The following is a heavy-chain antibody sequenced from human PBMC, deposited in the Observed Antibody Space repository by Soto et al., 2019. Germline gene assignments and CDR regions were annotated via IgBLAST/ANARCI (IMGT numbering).Heavy chain of an antibody. J-gene: IGHJ4*02. D-gene: IGHD6-19*01. Sequence: SGGALRLSCAASGFTFWSYALKWGRPAPGKGLEWVSAISGSGSNTYYADSVKGRFTISRDNSKNTLYLQMNSLRAEDTAIYYCAKVMSSRGWLFDYWGPGTLVTVSS. CDR2: ISGSGSNT. CDR3: AKVMSSRGWLFDY. V-gene: IGHV3-23*01. CDR1: GFTFWSYA.